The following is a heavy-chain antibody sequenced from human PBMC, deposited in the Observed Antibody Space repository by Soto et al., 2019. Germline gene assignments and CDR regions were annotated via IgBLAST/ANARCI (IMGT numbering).Heavy chain of an antibody. D-gene: IGHD3-10*01. CDR3: ARDHSTMVRGVMYY. CDR2: IIPIFGTA. Sequence: QVQLVQSGAEVKKPGSSVKVSCTASGGTFSSYAISWVRQAPGQGIEWMGGIIPIFGTANYAQKFQGRVMITADKSTSTAYLELSSLRSEDTAVYYCARDHSTMVRGVMYYWGQGTLVTVSS. CDR1: GGTFSSYA. V-gene: IGHV1-69*06. J-gene: IGHJ4*02.